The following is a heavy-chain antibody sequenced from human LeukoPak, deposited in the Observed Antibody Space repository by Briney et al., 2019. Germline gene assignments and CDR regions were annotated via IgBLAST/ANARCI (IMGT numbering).Heavy chain of an antibody. Sequence: SETLSLTCTVSGGSISGASYFWGWIRRPPGKGLEWIGSVYYTGSAYYNPSLKSRVTISVDTSKNQFSLKLSSVTAADTAVYYCARSDEGAPHYDILTGPPYFDYWGQGTLVTVSS. V-gene: IGHV4-39*07. CDR3: ARSDEGAPHYDILTGPPYFDY. CDR1: GGSISGASYF. J-gene: IGHJ4*02. CDR2: VYYTGSA. D-gene: IGHD3-9*01.